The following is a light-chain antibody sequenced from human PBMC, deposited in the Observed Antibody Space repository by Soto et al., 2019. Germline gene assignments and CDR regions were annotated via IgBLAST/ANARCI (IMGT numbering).Light chain of an antibody. CDR2: GNS. J-gene: IGLJ7*01. CDR1: SSNIGAGYD. CDR3: QSYDSSLSGAV. Sequence: QSVLTQPPSVSGAPGQRVTISCTGSSSNIGAGYDVHWYQQLPGTAPKLLIYGNSNRPSGVPDRFSGSKSGTSASLAITGLHAEDEAYYYCQSYDSSLSGAVFGGGTQLTVL. V-gene: IGLV1-40*01.